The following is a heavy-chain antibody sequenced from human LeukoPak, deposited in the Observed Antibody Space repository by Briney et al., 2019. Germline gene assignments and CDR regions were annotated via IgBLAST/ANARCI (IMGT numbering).Heavy chain of an antibody. Sequence: ASVKVSCKASGYTFTTYYMHWVRQAPGQELEWMGIINPRGATTNYAQKFQGRVTMTRDTSTSTVYMELSSLRSEDTAVYYCARDTARPKDAFGIWGQGTMVTVSS. CDR2: INPRGATT. J-gene: IGHJ3*02. D-gene: IGHD4-17*01. V-gene: IGHV1-46*01. CDR3: ARDTARPKDAFGI. CDR1: GYTFTTYY.